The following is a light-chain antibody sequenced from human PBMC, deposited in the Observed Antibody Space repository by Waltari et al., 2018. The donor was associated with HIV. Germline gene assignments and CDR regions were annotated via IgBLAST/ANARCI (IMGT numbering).Light chain of an antibody. J-gene: IGKJ2*01. CDR2: KAS. V-gene: IGKV1-5*03. CDR3: QQYHIYPYT. CDR1: PSFRTW. Sequence: DIQMTQSPSTLSAAVGDRVTFTCRASPSFRTWLAWYKQKPGKAPKVLIYKASSLGSGVPSRFSGSQSGTEFTLTISSLQPDDSATYYCQQYHIYPYTFGQGTKLEIK.